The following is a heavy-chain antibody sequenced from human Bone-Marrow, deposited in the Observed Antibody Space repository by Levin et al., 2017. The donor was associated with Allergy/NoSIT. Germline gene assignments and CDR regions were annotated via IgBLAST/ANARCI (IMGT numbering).Heavy chain of an antibody. J-gene: IGHJ4*02. CDR1: GFSFSSYS. V-gene: IGHV3-48*02. D-gene: IGHD6-19*01. Sequence: GGSLRLSCAASGFSFSSYSMNWVRLAPGKGLEWVSYISSGSSIIYYADSVKGRFTISRDDAKNSLYLQMNSLSDEDTAVYYCARGGISSGWYLVDYWGQGTLVTVSS. CDR2: ISSGSSII. CDR3: ARGGISSGWYLVDY.